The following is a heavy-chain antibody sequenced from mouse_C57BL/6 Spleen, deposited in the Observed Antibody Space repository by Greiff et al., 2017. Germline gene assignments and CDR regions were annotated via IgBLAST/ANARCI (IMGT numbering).Heavy chain of an antibody. CDR1: GYTFTDYE. CDR2: IDPETGGT. V-gene: IGHV1-15*01. D-gene: IGHD2-4*01. CDR3: TSRRTYYDYDAGY. Sequence: QVQLQQSGAELVRPGASVTLSCKASGYTFTDYEMHWVKQTPVHGLEWIGAIDPETGGTAYNQKFKGKAILTADKSSSTAYMELRSLTSEDSAVYYCTSRRTYYDYDAGYWGQGTTRTVSS. J-gene: IGHJ2*01.